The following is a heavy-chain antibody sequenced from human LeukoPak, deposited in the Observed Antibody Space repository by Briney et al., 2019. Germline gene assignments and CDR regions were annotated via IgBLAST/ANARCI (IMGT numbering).Heavy chain of an antibody. CDR1: GYTFTSYG. CDR3: ARLPVYYYYYGMDI. CDR2: ISAYNGYT. J-gene: IGHJ6*02. V-gene: IGHV1-18*01. Sequence: ASVKVSCKASGYTFTSYGISWVRQAPGQGLEWMGWISAYNGYTNYAQKLQGRVTMTTDTSTSAAYMELRSLRSDDTAVYYCARLPVYYYYYGMDIWGQGTTVTVSS. D-gene: IGHD2-2*01.